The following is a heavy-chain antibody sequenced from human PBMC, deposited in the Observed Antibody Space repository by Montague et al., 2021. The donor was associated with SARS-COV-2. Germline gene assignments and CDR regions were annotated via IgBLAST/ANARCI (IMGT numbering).Heavy chain of an antibody. Sequence: SETLSLTCTVSGGSISSSSYYWGWIRQPPGKGLEWIGSIYYSGSVYYNPSLKSRVTISVDTSKNQFSLKLSSVTAADTAVYYCARFPYYYDSSGSFDYWGQGTLVTVSS. CDR1: GGSISSSSYY. CDR2: IYYSGSV. CDR3: ARFPYYYDSSGSFDY. D-gene: IGHD3-22*01. V-gene: IGHV4-39*01. J-gene: IGHJ4*02.